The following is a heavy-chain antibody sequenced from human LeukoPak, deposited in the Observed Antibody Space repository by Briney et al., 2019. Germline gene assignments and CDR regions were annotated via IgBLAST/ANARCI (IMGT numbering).Heavy chain of an antibody. CDR3: ATEYSSGLTFDY. V-gene: IGHV4-34*01. Sequence: SETLSLTCAVYGGSFSGYYWSWIRQPPGKGLEWIGEINHSGSTNYNPSLKSRVTISVDTSKNQFSLKLSSVTAADTAVYYCATEYSSGLTFDYWGQGTLVTVSS. CDR1: GGSFSGYY. D-gene: IGHD6-19*01. J-gene: IGHJ4*02. CDR2: INHSGST.